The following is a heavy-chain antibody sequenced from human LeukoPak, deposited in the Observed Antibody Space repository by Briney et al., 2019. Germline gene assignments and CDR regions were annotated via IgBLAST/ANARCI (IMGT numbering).Heavy chain of an antibody. CDR2: IYYSGST. CDR3: ARHHEPRSIRAFDI. Sequence: SETLSLTCTVSGGSISSGGYYWSWIRQHPGKGLEWIGSIYYSGSTYYNPSLKSRVTISVDTSKNQFSLKLSSVTAADTAVYYCARHHEPRSIRAFDIWGQGTMVTVSS. V-gene: IGHV4-39*01. CDR1: GGSISSGGYY. J-gene: IGHJ3*02.